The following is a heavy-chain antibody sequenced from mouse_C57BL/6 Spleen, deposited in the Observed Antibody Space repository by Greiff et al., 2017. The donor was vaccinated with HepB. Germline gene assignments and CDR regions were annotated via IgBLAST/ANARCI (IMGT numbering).Heavy chain of an antibody. D-gene: IGHD2-1*01. CDR2: ISDGGSYT. CDR1: GFTFSSYA. CDR3: ARDFSALLGAMDY. V-gene: IGHV5-4*01. J-gene: IGHJ4*01. Sequence: EVKLMESGGGLVKPGGSLKLSCAASGFTFSSYAMSWVRQTPEKRLEWVATISDGGSYTYYPDNVKGRFTISRDNAKNNLYLQMSHLKSEDTAMYYCARDFSALLGAMDYWGQGTSVTVSS.